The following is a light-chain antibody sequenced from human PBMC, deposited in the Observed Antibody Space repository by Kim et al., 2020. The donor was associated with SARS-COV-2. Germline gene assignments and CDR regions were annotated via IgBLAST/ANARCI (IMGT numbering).Light chain of an antibody. J-gene: IGLJ2*01. V-gene: IGLV3-19*01. CDR1: SLRSYY. CDR2: GRN. CDR3: QSRNSGGNVV. Sequence: SSELTQDPAVSVPLGQTVRITCQGDSLRSYYATWYQQKPRQAPVLVIYGRNNRPSGIPDRFSGSTSGNTASLTISGAQAEDEADFYCQSRNSGGNVVFGGGTQLTVL.